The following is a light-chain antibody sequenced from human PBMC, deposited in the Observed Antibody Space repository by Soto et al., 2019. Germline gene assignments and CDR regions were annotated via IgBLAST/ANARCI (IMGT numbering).Light chain of an antibody. CDR3: MSYTTSIIYV. CDR2: DVT. V-gene: IGLV2-14*01. J-gene: IGLJ1*01. CDR1: SSDGGVYNH. Sequence: QAVLTQPASVSGSPGQSITISCTGTSSDGGVYNHVSWYQQHPGKAPKLMISDVTNRPSGVSDRFSGSKAGNTASLPISGLQTEDEADYYCMSYTTSIIYVFGSGTKVTVL.